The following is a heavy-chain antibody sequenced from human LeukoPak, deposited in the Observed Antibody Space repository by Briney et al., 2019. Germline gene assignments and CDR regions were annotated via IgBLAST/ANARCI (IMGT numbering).Heavy chain of an antibody. Sequence: GGSLKLSCAASGFTFSSYAMHWVRQAPGKGLEYVSAISSNGGSTYYANSVKGRFTISRDNSKNTLYLQMGSLRAEDMAVYYCARALPPGYYDGSSLNNWFDPWGQGTLVTVSS. CDR2: ISSNGGST. CDR1: GFTFSSYA. D-gene: IGHD3-22*01. J-gene: IGHJ5*02. V-gene: IGHV3-64*01. CDR3: ARALPPGYYDGSSLNNWFDP.